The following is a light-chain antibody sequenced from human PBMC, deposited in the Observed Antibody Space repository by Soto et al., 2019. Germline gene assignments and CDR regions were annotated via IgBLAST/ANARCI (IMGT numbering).Light chain of an antibody. V-gene: IGKV3-11*01. CDR3: QHYGYPQWT. Sequence: VLTQSPVTLSLSPGERATLSCRASQSFRGLLAWYQQKPGQAPRLLIYGTSTRVTGIPARFSGSGSGTEFTLTISRLEPEDFAVYYCQHYGYPQWTFGQGTKVDIK. J-gene: IGKJ1*01. CDR2: GTS. CDR1: QSFRGL.